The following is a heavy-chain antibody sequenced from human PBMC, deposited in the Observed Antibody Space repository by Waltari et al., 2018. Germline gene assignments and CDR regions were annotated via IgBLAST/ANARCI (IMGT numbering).Heavy chain of an antibody. J-gene: IGHJ5*02. CDR3: ARDTEDYYGSGSYLDP. CDR2: IYTSGRT. Sequence: QVQLQESGPGLVKPSQTLSLTCTVSGGSISSGSYYWSWIRQPAGKGLEWIGRIYTSGRTNDNPSLKSRVTISVDTSKNQFSLKLSSVTAADTAVYYCARDTEDYYGSGSYLDPWGQGTLVTVSS. V-gene: IGHV4-61*02. D-gene: IGHD3-10*01. CDR1: GGSISSGSYY.